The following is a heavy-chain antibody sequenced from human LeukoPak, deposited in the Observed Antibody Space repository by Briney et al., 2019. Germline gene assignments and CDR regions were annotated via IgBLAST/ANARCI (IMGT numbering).Heavy chain of an antibody. J-gene: IGHJ5*02. Sequence: SETLSLTCTVSGGSISSSDYYWGWIRQPPGKGLEWIGSIYYGGSTYYNPSLKSRVTISVDTSTNQFSLKLSFVTTADTAVYYCARALGYCSGGSCTRGYNWFDPWGQGTLVTVPS. D-gene: IGHD2-15*01. CDR2: IYYGGST. CDR1: GGSISSSDYY. V-gene: IGHV4-39*01. CDR3: ARALGYCSGGSCTRGYNWFDP.